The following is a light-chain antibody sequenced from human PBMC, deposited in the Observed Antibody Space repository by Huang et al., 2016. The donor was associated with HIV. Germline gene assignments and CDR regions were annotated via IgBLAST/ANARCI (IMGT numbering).Light chain of an antibody. CDR2: KAS. CDR3: QQYSTSMYS. CDR1: EGIGSG. V-gene: IGKV1-5*03. J-gene: IGKJ2*01. Sequence: IQMTQSPSTLSASVGDRSTVTCRASEGIGSGLAWYQHKPGKAPKLLIYKASTSTSGVPSRFSGSGSGTQFTLTISSLQPDDFATYYCQQYSTSMYSFGQGTKVEIK.